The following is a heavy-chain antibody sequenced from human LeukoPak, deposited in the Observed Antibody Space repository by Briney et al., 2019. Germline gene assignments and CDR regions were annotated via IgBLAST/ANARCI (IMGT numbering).Heavy chain of an antibody. J-gene: IGHJ4*02. D-gene: IGHD2-21*01. CDR3: ASGDGYLQPY. CDR2: IHYDGKI. Sequence: GGSLRLSCAASGFSVSGKFMSWVRQAPGKGLEWVSIIHYDGKIRYAGSVGGRFTIYRDDSENTLFLQMNSLRVDDTAVYFCASGDGYLQPYWGQGTLVTVCS. V-gene: IGHV3-53*01. CDR1: GFSVSGKF.